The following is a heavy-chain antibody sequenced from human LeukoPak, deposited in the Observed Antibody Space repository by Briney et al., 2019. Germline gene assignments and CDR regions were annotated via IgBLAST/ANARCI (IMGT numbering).Heavy chain of an antibody. D-gene: IGHD6-13*01. CDR2: INPNSGGT. CDR1: GYTFTGYY. V-gene: IGHV1-2*02. J-gene: IGHJ2*01. CDR3: ARSEYSSSPRRQTNYWYFDL. Sequence: ASVKVSCKASGYTFTGYYMHWVRQAPGQGLEWMGWINPNSGGTNYAQKLQGRVTMTRDTSISTAYMELSRLRSDDTAVYYCARSEYSSSPRRQTNYWYFDLWGRGTLVTVSS.